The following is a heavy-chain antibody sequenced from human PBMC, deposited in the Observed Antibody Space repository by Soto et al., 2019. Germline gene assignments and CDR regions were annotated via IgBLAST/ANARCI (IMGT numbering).Heavy chain of an antibody. CDR1: GYTFTGYY. V-gene: IGHV1-2*04. J-gene: IGHJ4*02. CDR2: INPNSGGT. Sequence: QVQLVQSGAEVKKPGASVKVSCKASGYTFTGYYMHWVRQAPGQGLEWMGWINPNSGGTNYAQKFQGWVTMTRDTSISTAYMELSRLSSDDTAVYYCARDLGYCSGGSGYSGLDYWGQGTLVTVSS. CDR3: ARDLGYCSGGSGYSGLDY. D-gene: IGHD2-15*01.